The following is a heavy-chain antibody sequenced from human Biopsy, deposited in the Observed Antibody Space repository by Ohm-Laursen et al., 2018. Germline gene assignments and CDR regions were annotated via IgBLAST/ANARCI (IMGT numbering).Heavy chain of an antibody. CDR2: IYNTETT. J-gene: IGHJ5*02. CDR3: ARHPTGFWFDP. V-gene: IGHV4-39*01. CDR1: GGSISSGTTYY. Sequence: SETLSLTCPVSGGSISSGTTYYWAWLRQPPGKGLEWIGSIYNTETTFYNPSLKSRVTISVDTSTNQFSLKVSSVTAADTALYFCARHPTGFWFDPWGHGTLVTVSS.